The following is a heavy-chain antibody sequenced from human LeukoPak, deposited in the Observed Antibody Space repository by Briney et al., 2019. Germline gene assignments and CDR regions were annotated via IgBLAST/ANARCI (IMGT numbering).Heavy chain of an antibody. CDR1: GFTFSDYW. D-gene: IGHD3-16*01. CDR2: IKTDGSDT. V-gene: IGHV3-74*01. CDR3: ARVYVGSTTTCPYDY. Sequence: TGGSLRLSCAASGFTFSDYWMHWVRQAPGKGLVWVSRIKTDGSDTNYADSVKGRFTISRDNAKNTLYLQMNSLRAEDTAVYYCARVYVGSTTTCPYDYWGQGTLVTVSS. J-gene: IGHJ4*02.